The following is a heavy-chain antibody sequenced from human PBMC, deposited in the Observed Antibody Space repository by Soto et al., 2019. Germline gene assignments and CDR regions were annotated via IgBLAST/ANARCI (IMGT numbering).Heavy chain of an antibody. V-gene: IGHV1-18*04. CDR3: ARFSSGWDSWYYYYGMDV. CDR2: ISAYNGNT. J-gene: IGHJ6*02. Sequence: ASVKVSCKASGYTFTSYGISWVRQAPGQGLEWMGWISAYNGNTNYAQKLQGRVTMTTDTSTSTAYMELRSLRSDDTAVYYCARFSSGWDSWYYYYGMDVWGQVTTVTVSS. CDR1: GYTFTSYG. D-gene: IGHD6-19*01.